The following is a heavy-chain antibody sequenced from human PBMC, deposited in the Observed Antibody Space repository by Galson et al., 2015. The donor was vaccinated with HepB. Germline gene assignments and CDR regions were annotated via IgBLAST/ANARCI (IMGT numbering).Heavy chain of an antibody. CDR3: AREGLRGVGFDY. D-gene: IGHD1-26*01. V-gene: IGHV3-13*04. CDR2: IGTAGDT. J-gene: IGHJ4*02. CDR1: GFTFSSYE. Sequence: SLRLSCAASGFTFSSYEMHWVRQATGKGLEWVSAIGTAGDTYYPGSVKGRFTISRENAKNSLYLQMNSLRAGDTAVYYCAREGLRGVGFDYWGQGTLVTVSS.